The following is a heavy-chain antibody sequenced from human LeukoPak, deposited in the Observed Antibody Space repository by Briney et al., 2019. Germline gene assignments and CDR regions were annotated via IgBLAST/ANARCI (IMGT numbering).Heavy chain of an antibody. D-gene: IGHD3-10*01. CDR2: ISSSGTTI. J-gene: IGHJ4*02. V-gene: IGHV3-48*03. CDR1: GFTFSSYE. Sequence: GGSLRLSCAASGFTFSSYEMNWVRQAPGKGLEWVSYISSSGTTIYYADSLKGRFTISRDNAENSVYLQMNSLRAEDTAVYYCARPYYYASGSSYFDYWGQGTLATVSS. CDR3: ARPYYYASGSSYFDY.